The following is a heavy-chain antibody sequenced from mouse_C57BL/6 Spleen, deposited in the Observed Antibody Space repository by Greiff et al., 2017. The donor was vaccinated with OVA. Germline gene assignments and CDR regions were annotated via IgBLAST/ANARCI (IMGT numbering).Heavy chain of an antibody. Sequence: DVKLVESGGGLVQSGRSLRLSCATSGFTFSDFYMEWVRQAPGKGLEWIAASRNKANDYTTEYSASVKGRFIVSRDTSQSILYLQMNALRAEDTAIYYCARDADGYHSYRAMDYWGQGTSVTVSS. CDR1: GFTFSDFY. CDR3: ARDADGYHSYRAMDY. CDR2: SRNKANDYTT. J-gene: IGHJ4*01. V-gene: IGHV7-1*01. D-gene: IGHD2-3*01.